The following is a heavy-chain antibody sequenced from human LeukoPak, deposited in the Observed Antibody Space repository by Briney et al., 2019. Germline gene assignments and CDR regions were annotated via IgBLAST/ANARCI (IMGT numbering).Heavy chain of an antibody. V-gene: IGHV1-18*01. J-gene: IGHJ4*02. D-gene: IGHD5-12*01. CDR2: ISAYNGNT. Sequence: PGGSLRLSCAASGFTFTSYGISWVRQAPGQGLEWMGWISAYNGNTNYAQKLQGRVTMTTDTSTSTAYMELRSLRSDDTAVYYCAEDLSVDIVAHEWGGIDYWGQGTLVTVSS. CDR3: AEDLSVDIVAHEWGGIDY. CDR1: GFTFTSYG.